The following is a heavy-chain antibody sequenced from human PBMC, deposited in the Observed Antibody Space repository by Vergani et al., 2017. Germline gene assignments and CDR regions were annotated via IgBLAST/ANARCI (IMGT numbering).Heavy chain of an antibody. J-gene: IGHJ6*02. CDR3: ARERLAREVLPAYYYYGMDV. CDR2: INPSGGST. Sequence: QVQLVQSGAEVKKPGASVKVSCKASGYTFTSYYMHWVRQAPGQGLEWMGIINPSGGSTSYAQKFQGRVTMTRDTSTSTVYMELSSLRSEDTAVYYCARERLAREVLPAYYYYGMDVWGQGTTVTVSS. CDR1: GYTFTSYY. D-gene: IGHD2-2*01. V-gene: IGHV1-46*01.